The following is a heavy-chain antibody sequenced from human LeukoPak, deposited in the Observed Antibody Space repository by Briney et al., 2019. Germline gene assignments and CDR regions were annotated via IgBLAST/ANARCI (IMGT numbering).Heavy chain of an antibody. V-gene: IGHV4-59*01. CDR1: GGSISSYY. J-gene: IGHJ4*02. CDR3: ARGFRGDNFDY. Sequence: SETLSLTCTVSGGSISSYYWSWIRQPPGKGLEWIGYIYYSGSTNYNPSLKSRVTISVDTSKNQFSLKLSSVTAADTAVYYCARGFRGDNFDYWGQGTLVTVSS. D-gene: IGHD7-27*01. CDR2: IYYSGST.